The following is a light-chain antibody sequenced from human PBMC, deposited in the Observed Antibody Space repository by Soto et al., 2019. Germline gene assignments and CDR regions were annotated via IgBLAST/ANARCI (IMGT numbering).Light chain of an antibody. V-gene: IGLV2-14*03. CDR3: SSYTSSSTYVV. J-gene: IGLJ2*01. CDR1: SSDVGGYNY. CDR2: DVA. Sequence: QSALTQPASVSGSPGQSITISCTGTSSDVGGYNYVSWYQQRPGIAPQLIIYDVANRPSGVSNRFSGSKSGNTASLTISGLQAEDEADYYCSSYTSSSTYVVFGGGTKLTVL.